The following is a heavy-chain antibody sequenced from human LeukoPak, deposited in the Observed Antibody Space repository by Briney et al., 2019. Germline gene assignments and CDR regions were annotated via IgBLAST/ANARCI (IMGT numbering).Heavy chain of an antibody. CDR2: INQDGSEN. CDR3: ARGVFTFDY. V-gene: IGHV3-7*01. Sequence: GGSLRHSCAVSGFTFTTYWMTWVRQAPGKGLVWVASINQDGSENYYADSLKGRFTISRDNAKNSLYLQVSSLRAEDTAVYYCARGVFTFDYWGQGTLVTVSS. J-gene: IGHJ4*02. CDR1: GFTFTTYW.